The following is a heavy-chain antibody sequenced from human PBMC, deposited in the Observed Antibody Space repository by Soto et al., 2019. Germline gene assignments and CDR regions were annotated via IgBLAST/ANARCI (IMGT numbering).Heavy chain of an antibody. D-gene: IGHD2-8*02. CDR3: AKPPCTGDFWYFDL. Sequence: EVQLLESGGGLVQPGGSLRLSCATSGFTFTNYALSWVRQAPGKGLEWVSGVSGRGGSTYYADSVKGRFTISRDKSKTTLYLQMSSLRADDTAVYYCAKPPCTGDFWYFDLWGRGTLVTVSS. CDR2: VSGRGGST. CDR1: GFTFTNYA. J-gene: IGHJ2*01. V-gene: IGHV3-23*01.